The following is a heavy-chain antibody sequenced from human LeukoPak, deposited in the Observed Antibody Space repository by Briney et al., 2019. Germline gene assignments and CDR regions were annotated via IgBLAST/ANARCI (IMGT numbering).Heavy chain of an antibody. CDR3: ARADYGDYLYYFDY. J-gene: IGHJ4*02. D-gene: IGHD4-17*01. CDR2: INHSGSA. Sequence: SETLSLTCAVYGGSFSRYYWTWIRQPPGKGLEWIGEINHSGSANYNPSLKSRVTISVDASKSQFSLRLSSVTAADTAVYYCARADYGDYLYYFDYWGQGTLVTVSS. CDR1: GGSFSRYY. V-gene: IGHV4-34*01.